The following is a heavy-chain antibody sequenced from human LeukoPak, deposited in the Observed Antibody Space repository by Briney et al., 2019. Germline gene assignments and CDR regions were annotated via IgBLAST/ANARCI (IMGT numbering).Heavy chain of an antibody. Sequence: GGSLRLSCAASGFTFSRYAMHWVRQAPGKGLEWVAVIADDGSKKHYADSVKGRFTISRDNAKKSLDLQMNSLRDEDTAVYYCARDHRSGSGSGTQANDYWGQGTLVTVSP. D-gene: IGHD3-10*01. CDR2: IADDGSKK. J-gene: IGHJ4*02. CDR1: GFTFSRYA. CDR3: ARDHRSGSGSGTQANDY. V-gene: IGHV3-30-3*01.